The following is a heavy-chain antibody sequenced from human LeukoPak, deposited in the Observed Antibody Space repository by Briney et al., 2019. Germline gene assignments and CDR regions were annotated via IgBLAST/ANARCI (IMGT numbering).Heavy chain of an antibody. CDR1: GYTFTSYD. CDR2: INSNSGGT. Sequence: ASVKVSCKASGYTFTSYDINWVRQATGQGLEWMGWINSNSGGTHSAQKFQGRVAMTRDTSISTAYMELSRLTGDDTAVYYCAREGWDQRDTAAFDYWGQGTLVTVSS. V-gene: IGHV1-2*02. CDR3: AREGWDQRDTAAFDY. D-gene: IGHD6-19*01. J-gene: IGHJ4*02.